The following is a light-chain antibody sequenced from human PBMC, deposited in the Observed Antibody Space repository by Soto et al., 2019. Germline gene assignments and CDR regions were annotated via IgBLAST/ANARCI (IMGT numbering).Light chain of an antibody. CDR1: QTISCL. J-gene: IGKJ1*01. CDR2: YTS. Sequence: EIEMTQSPATLFLSPGERATLSCRASQTISCLLAWYQQRPGQPPRLLIYYTSNRATGIPARFSGSRAGTEFTLTISGREPSDLGVYYCQQRYNCPRTFGQGTKVEIK. V-gene: IGKV3-11*01. CDR3: QQRYNCPRT.